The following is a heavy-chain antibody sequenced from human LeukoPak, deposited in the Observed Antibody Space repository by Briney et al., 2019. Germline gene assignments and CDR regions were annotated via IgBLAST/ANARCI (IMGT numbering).Heavy chain of an antibody. Sequence: PSETLSLTCTVSGDSISSGDYYGSWIRQPPGKGLEWIGYIHSSGSTKSNPSLKSRVTIYVDPSKKQFSLKLSSVTTADTAVYYCARLNDYSNTPFDYWGQGSLVTVSS. CDR3: ARLNDYSNTPFDY. D-gene: IGHD1-1*01. J-gene: IGHJ4*02. CDR2: IHSSGST. V-gene: IGHV4-61*08. CDR1: GDSISSGDYY.